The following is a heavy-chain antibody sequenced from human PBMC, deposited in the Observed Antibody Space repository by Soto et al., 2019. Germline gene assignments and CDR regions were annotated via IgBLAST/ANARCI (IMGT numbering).Heavy chain of an antibody. J-gene: IGHJ3*02. D-gene: IGHD3-10*01. V-gene: IGHV4-31*03. Sequence: QVQLQESGPGLVKPSQTLSLTCTVSGGSISSGGYYWIWIRQHPGKSLEWIGYIYYSGSTYYNTSLKSRVTISVDTSKNQFSLKLSSVTAADTAVYYCARDRITMVRGGVDAFDIWGQGTMVTVSS. CDR2: IYYSGST. CDR3: ARDRITMVRGGVDAFDI. CDR1: GGSISSGGYY.